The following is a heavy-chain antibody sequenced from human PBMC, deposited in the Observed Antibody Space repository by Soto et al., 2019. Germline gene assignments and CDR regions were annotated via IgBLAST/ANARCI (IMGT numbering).Heavy chain of an antibody. CDR2: ISAYNGNT. CDR1: GYTFTSYG. J-gene: IGHJ5*02. Sequence: ASVKGSCKASGYTFTSYGISWVRQAPGQGLEWMGWISAYNGNTNYAQKLQGRVTMTTDTSTSTAYMELRSLRSDDTAVYYCARGLGDIVVVVAANDNWFDPWGQGTLVTVSS. CDR3: ARGLGDIVVVVAANDNWFDP. D-gene: IGHD2-15*01. V-gene: IGHV1-18*01.